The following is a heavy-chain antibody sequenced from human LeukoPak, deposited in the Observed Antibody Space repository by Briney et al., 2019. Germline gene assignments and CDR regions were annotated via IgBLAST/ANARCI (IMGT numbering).Heavy chain of an antibody. D-gene: IGHD6-13*01. CDR1: GFTFSSYW. V-gene: IGHV3-74*01. CDR3: ARPLAAAGSVYGMDI. J-gene: IGHJ6*02. Sequence: QPGGSLRLSCAASGFTFSSYWMHWVRQAPGKGLVWVSRINSDGSSTSYADSVKGRFTISRDNAKNTLYLQMNSLRAEDTAVYYCARPLAAAGSVYGMDIWGQGTTVTVSS. CDR2: INSDGSST.